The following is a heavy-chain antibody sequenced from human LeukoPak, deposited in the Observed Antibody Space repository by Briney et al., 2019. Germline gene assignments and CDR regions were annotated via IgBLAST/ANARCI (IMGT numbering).Heavy chain of an antibody. J-gene: IGHJ4*02. CDR2: IYHSGST. D-gene: IGHD4-17*01. Sequence: SETLSLTCTVSGYSISSGYYWGWIRQPPGKGLEWIGSIYHSGSTYYNPSLKSRVTISVDTSKNQFSLKLSSVTAADTAVYYCASSREDYGDYGGPYYFDYWGQGTLVTVSS. CDR1: GYSISSGYY. CDR3: ASSREDYGDYGGPYYFDY. V-gene: IGHV4-38-2*02.